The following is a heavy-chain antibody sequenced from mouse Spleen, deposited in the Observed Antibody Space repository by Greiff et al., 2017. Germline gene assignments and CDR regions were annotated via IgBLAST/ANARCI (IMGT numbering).Heavy chain of an antibody. CDR3: ARGGNYVPYYAMDY. V-gene: IGHV1-82*01. Sequence: VQGVESGPELVKPGASVKISCKASGYAFSSSWMNWVKQRPGKGLEWIGRIYPGDGDTNYNGKFKGKATLTADKSSSTAYMQLSSLTSEDSAVYFCARGGNYVPYYAMDYWGQGTSVTVSS. CDR1: GYAFSSSW. CDR2: IYPGDGDT. J-gene: IGHJ4*01. D-gene: IGHD2-1*01.